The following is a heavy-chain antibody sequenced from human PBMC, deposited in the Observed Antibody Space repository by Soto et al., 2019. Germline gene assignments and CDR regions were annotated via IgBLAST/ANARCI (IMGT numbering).Heavy chain of an antibody. D-gene: IGHD3-16*01. J-gene: IGHJ5*02. V-gene: IGHV2-5*02. CDR1: GFSLTTRGVG. Sequence: QITLKESGPTLVKPTQTLTLTCTFSGFSLTTRGVGVGWIRQPPGKALECLALIYWDDDKRYSPSLQSRLSTTKDTSKNQVVLTMTNVDPVDTATYYGAHIPNYYHYDWFAPWGQGTLVSVSS. CDR2: IYWDDDK. CDR3: AHIPNYYHYDWFAP.